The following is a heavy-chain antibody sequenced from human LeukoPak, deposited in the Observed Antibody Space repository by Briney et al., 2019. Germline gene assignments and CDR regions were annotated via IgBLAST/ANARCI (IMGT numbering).Heavy chain of an antibody. CDR3: VSVSIFNPYYFDY. D-gene: IGHD3-9*01. CDR2: IYYSGST. CDR1: GYSISSSNW. J-gene: IGHJ4*02. Sequence: SDTLSLTCAVSGYSISSSNWWGWIRQPPGKGLEWIGYIYYSGSTYYNPSLKSRVTMSVDTSKNQFSLKLSSVTAADTAVYYCVSVSIFNPYYFDYWGQGTLVTVSS. V-gene: IGHV4-28*01.